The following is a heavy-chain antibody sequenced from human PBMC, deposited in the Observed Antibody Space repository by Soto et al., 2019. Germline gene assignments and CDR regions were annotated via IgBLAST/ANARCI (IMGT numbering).Heavy chain of an antibody. J-gene: IGHJ4*02. CDR3: VRDYNDGIGRYDY. V-gene: IGHV3-30-3*01. Sequence: QVHLEESGGAVVQPGRSLRLSCAASGFAFSSYAMQWVRQAPGKGLEWVAGISYDGSNKHYADSVKGRYTISRDNSKTTLFLQMNSLSTEDTAVYYCVRDYNDGIGRYDYWGQGTPVTVSS. CDR2: ISYDGSNK. D-gene: IGHD1-1*01. CDR1: GFAFSSYA.